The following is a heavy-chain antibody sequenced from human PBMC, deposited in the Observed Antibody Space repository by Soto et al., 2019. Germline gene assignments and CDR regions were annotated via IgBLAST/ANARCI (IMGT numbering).Heavy chain of an antibody. CDR3: AKDRRAGGNSAFYFDF. D-gene: IGHD3-16*01. Sequence: GGSLRLSCAASGFKFSNYAMSWVRQAPGKGLEWVSLISATGGGAYYADSVKGRFTISRDNSHNTLYLQVHSLTAEDTAVYYCAKDRRAGGNSAFYFDFWGQGAQVTAPQ. CDR1: GFKFSNYA. V-gene: IGHV3-23*01. CDR2: ISATGGGA. J-gene: IGHJ4*02.